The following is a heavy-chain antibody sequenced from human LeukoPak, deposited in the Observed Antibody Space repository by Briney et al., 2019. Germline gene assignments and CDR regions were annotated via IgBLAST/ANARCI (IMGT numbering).Heavy chain of an antibody. Sequence: RASETLSLTCTVSGGSISSYYWSWIRQSPGKGLEWIGYIYYSGGTNYNPSLKSRVTISVDTSKNQFSLKLSSVTAADTAVYYCARTGLELLLGAFDIWGQGTMVTVSS. D-gene: IGHD1-7*01. V-gene: IGHV4-59*01. J-gene: IGHJ3*02. CDR3: ARTGLELLLGAFDI. CDR1: GGSISSYY. CDR2: IYYSGGT.